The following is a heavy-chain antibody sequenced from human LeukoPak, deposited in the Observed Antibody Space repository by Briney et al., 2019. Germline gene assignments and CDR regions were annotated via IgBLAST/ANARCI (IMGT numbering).Heavy chain of an antibody. V-gene: IGHV3-30*02. CDR2: IRYDGSNK. Sequence: AGGSLRLSCAASGFTFSSYGMHWVRQAPGKGLEWVAFIRYDGSNKYYADSVKGRFTISRDNSKNTLYLQMNSLRAEDTAVYYGAKDLDYYDSSGYSSSEVDYWGQGTLVTVPS. CDR1: GFTFSSYG. D-gene: IGHD3-22*01. J-gene: IGHJ4*02. CDR3: AKDLDYYDSSGYSSSEVDY.